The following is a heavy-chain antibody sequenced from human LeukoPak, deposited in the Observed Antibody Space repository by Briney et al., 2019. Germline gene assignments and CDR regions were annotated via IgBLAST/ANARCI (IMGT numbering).Heavy chain of an antibody. CDR1: GYTFDDHG. CDR2: INWNGESR. V-gene: IGHV3-20*04. J-gene: IGHJ4*02. CDR3: ARARRGSSWQLADY. Sequence: GGSLRLSCAGSGYTFDDHGMSWVRQAPGKGLEWVSGINWNGESRGYADSVKGRFTISRDNAKNSLYLQMNSLRAEDTAVYFCARARRGSSWQLADYWGQGTLVTVSS. D-gene: IGHD6-13*01.